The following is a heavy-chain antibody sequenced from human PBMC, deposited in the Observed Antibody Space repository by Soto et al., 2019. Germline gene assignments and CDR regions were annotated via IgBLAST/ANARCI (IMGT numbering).Heavy chain of an antibody. CDR2: INPNTGGT. Sequence: QVQLVQSGAEVKKPGASVKVSCMASGYTFTGYFIHWVREVPGQGLEYMGWINPNTGGTDYAQKFQGRVTMTRDTSISTVFMEMKRLTSDDTAVYYCARVASWSGRGWFDAWGQGTLVTVSS. CDR3: ARVASWSGRGWFDA. J-gene: IGHJ5*02. D-gene: IGHD2-15*01. CDR1: GYTFTGYF. V-gene: IGHV1-2*02.